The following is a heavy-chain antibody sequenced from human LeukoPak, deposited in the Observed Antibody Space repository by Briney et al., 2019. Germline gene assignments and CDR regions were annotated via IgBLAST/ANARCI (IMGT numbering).Heavy chain of an antibody. J-gene: IGHJ6*03. D-gene: IGHD2-2*01. CDR3: VVVPAASNYYYYYMDD. V-gene: IGHV1-8*03. Sequence: ASVQVSCKASGYTLTSYDINGVRQATGQELEWMGWMNPNSGNTGYAQKFQGRVTISRNTSISTAYMELSSLRSEDTAVYYCVVVPAASNYYYYYMDDWGKGTTVTVSS. CDR1: GYTLTSYD. CDR2: MNPNSGNT.